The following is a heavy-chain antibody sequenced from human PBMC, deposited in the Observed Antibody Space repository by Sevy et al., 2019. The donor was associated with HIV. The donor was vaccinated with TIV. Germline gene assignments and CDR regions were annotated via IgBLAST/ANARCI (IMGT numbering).Heavy chain of an antibody. J-gene: IGHJ6*02. Sequence: GGSLRLSCAASGFTFSRNAMSWVRQAPGKGLEWASGITGSGGISYYADSVKGPFTISRDNSQNTLYLQMNSLRVEDTAEYYCAKDGYCSSTSCYNIYYGMDVWGQGTTVTVSS. CDR1: GFTFSRNA. CDR3: AKDGYCSSTSCYNIYYGMDV. CDR2: ITGSGGIS. V-gene: IGHV3-23*01. D-gene: IGHD2-2*02.